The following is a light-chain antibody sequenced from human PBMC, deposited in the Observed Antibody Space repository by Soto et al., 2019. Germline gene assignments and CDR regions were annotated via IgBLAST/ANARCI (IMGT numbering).Light chain of an antibody. J-gene: IGKJ1*01. V-gene: IGKV3-15*01. CDR2: GAS. CDR1: QTVSSK. CDR3: QHYSNWPPET. Sequence: EIVMTQSPATLSVSPGERATLSCRASQTVSSKLAWYQQKGGQAPRLLIYGASTRATGVPARFSGSGSGTEFTLTISSLQSEDFAVYYCQHYSNWPPETFXQGTKVDIK.